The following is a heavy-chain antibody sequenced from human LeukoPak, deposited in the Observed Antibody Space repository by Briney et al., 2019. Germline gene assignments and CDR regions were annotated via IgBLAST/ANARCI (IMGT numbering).Heavy chain of an antibody. V-gene: IGHV3-30*01. CDR1: GFTFSTYT. Sequence: GGSLRLSCAASGFTFSTYTMHWVRQAPGKGLEWVAVMSYDGGDKYYAESVKGRFTISRDKSRTTVYLQMNSLRAEDTAVYYCARGSRWLQLGPFDYWGQGTLVTVSS. D-gene: IGHD5-24*01. J-gene: IGHJ4*02. CDR3: ARGSRWLQLGPFDY. CDR2: MSYDGGDK.